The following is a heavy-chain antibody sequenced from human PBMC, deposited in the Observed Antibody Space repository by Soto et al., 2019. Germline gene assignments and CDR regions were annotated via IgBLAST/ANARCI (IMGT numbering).Heavy chain of an antibody. V-gene: IGHV3-49*03. CDR2: IRSKVYGGTT. D-gene: IGHD6-19*01. J-gene: IGHJ6*02. CDR3: ARGLSGWYYGTDV. Sequence: GVSLRLSCPASGFTFGDYAMNWFRQAPGQGLEWVSFIRSKVYGGTTENAASVKGRFTISRDDSKSIAYLQMNSLKTEDTAVYYCARGLSGWYYGTDVWGQGTTVTVSS. CDR1: GFTFGDYA.